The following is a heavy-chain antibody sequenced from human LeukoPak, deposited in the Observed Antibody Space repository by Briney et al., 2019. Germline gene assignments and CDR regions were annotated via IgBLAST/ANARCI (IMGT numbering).Heavy chain of an antibody. D-gene: IGHD2-2*01. CDR2: INPNSGGT. Sequence: ASVKVSCKASGYTFTGYYMHWVRRAPGQGLEWMGWINPNSGGTNYAHKFHGWVTMTRDTSISTAYMELSRLGSDDTAVYYCARAPTDCSSTSCYRGYYFDYWGQGTLVTVSS. V-gene: IGHV1-2*04. CDR3: ARAPTDCSSTSCYRGYYFDY. CDR1: GYTFTGYY. J-gene: IGHJ4*02.